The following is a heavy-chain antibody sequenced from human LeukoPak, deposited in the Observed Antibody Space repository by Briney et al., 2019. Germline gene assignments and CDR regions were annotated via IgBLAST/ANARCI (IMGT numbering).Heavy chain of an antibody. V-gene: IGHV3-7*04. CDR2: IKPDGSEK. J-gene: IGHJ3*02. CDR1: GFTFSTYW. CDR3: ARAWQKAFDI. Sequence: TGGSLRLSCAASGFTFSTYWMNWVRQAPGKGLEWVASIKPDGSEKYYVDCVKGRFTMSRDNAKNLMYVQMNSLRAEDAAIYYCARAWQKAFDIWGQGTMVTVSS.